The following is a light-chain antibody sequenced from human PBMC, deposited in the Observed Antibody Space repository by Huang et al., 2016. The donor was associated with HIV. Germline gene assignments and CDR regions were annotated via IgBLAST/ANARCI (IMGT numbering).Light chain of an antibody. CDR3: MQALQTPLT. Sequence: DIVMTQSPLSLPVTPGEPASISCRSTQSLLHSNGYNYLDWYLQKPGQSPQLLIYLGSNRASRVPDRFSGSGSGTDFTLKISRVEAEDVGFYYCMQALQTPLTFGGGTKVEI. CDR1: QSLLHSNGYNY. J-gene: IGKJ4*01. V-gene: IGKV2-28*01. CDR2: LGS.